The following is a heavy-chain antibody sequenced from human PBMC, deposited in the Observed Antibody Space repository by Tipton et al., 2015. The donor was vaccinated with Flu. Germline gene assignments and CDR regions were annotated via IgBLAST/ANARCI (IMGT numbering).Heavy chain of an antibody. V-gene: IGHV4-39*07. J-gene: IGHJ4*02. CDR2: VSHSGST. CDR3: ATYFLGY. Sequence: LRLSCTVSGDSITSSSFYWGWIRQPPGKGLEWIGSVSHSGSTSYNPSLKSRIVMSIDTSKSQFSLTLRSVTAADTAVYYCATYFLGYWGQGALVTVSS. D-gene: IGHD2/OR15-2a*01. CDR1: GDSITSSSFY.